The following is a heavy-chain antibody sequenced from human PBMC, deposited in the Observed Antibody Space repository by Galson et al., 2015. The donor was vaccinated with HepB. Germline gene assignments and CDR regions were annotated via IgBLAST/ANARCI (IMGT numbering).Heavy chain of an antibody. Sequence: SLRLSCAASGFTVSSNYMSWVRQAPGKGLEWVPVIYSGGSTYYADSVKGRFTISRHNSKNTLYLQMNSLRAEDTAVYYCAVQTGIVGARGLAFDIWGQGTMVTVSS. V-gene: IGHV3-53*04. CDR1: GFTVSSNY. D-gene: IGHD1-26*01. CDR2: IYSGGST. J-gene: IGHJ3*02. CDR3: AVQTGIVGARGLAFDI.